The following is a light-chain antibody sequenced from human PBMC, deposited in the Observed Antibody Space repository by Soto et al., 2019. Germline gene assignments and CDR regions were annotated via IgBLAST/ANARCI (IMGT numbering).Light chain of an antibody. CDR3: QQFNNYLWT. CDR1: QGISSA. V-gene: IGKV1D-13*01. Sequence: AIQLTQSPSSLSASLGDRVTITCRASQGISSALAWYQQKPGKAPKLLIYDASSLESGVPSRFSGSGSGTDFTLTISSLQPEDFATYYCQQFNNYLWTFGQGTKVDIK. CDR2: DAS. J-gene: IGKJ1*01.